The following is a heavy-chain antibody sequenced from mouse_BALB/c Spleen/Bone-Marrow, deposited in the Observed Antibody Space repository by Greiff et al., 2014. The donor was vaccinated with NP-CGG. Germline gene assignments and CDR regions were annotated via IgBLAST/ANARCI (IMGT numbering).Heavy chain of an antibody. J-gene: IGHJ1*01. CDR2: ISTYYGNT. CDR1: GYTFTDYA. CDR3: ARKKLTGTSYWYFDV. V-gene: IGHV1-67*01. D-gene: IGHD4-1*01. Sequence: LQESGPELVGPGVSVKISCKGSGYTFTDYAMHWVKQSHAKSLEWIGVISTYYGNTNYNQKFKGKATMTVDKSSSTAYMELARLTSEDSAIYYCARKKLTGTSYWYFDVWGAGTTVTVSS.